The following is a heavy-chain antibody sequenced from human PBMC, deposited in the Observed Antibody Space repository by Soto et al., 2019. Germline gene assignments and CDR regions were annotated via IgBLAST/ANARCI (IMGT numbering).Heavy chain of an antibody. V-gene: IGHV3-11*01. J-gene: IGHJ6*02. CDR2: ISSSGSTI. CDR1: GFTFSDYY. Sequence: GGSLRLSCAASGFTFSDYYMSWIRQAPGKGLEWVSYISSSGSTIYYADSVKGRFTISRDNAKNSLYLQMNSLRAEDTAVYYCARFNYYGSRSYYSIYYYYGMDVWGQGTTLTV. D-gene: IGHD3-10*01. CDR3: ARFNYYGSRSYYSIYYYYGMDV.